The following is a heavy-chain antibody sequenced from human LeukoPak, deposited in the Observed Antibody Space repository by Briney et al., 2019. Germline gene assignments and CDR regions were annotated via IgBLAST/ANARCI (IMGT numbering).Heavy chain of an antibody. CDR2: IHSKTHGGAT. CDR1: GFTFSNAW. D-gene: IGHD3-10*01. J-gene: IGHJ4*02. CDR3: TTGDARGGSRSANFDC. V-gene: IGHV3-15*01. Sequence: GGSLRLSCAASGFTFSNAWMNWVRQAPGKGLQWVGCIHSKTHGGATEYDTPVKGRFIISRDDSKNMLYLQMNSLKTEDTAVYYCTTGDARGGSRSANFDCWGQGTLVTVSS.